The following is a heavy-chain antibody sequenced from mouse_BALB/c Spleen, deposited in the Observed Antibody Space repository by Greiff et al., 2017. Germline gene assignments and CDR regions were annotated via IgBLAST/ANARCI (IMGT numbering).Heavy chain of an antibody. Sequence: EVHLVESGGGLVQPGGSLKLSCAASGFTFSSYTMSWVRQTPEKRLEWVAYISNGGGSTYYPDTVKGRFTITRDNAKNTVYLQMSSLKSEDTAMYYCARHEGYYGYWYFDVWGAGTTVTVSS. J-gene: IGHJ1*01. D-gene: IGHD1-1*01. CDR1: GFTFSSYT. CDR3: ARHEGYYGYWYFDV. CDR2: ISNGGGST. V-gene: IGHV5-12-2*01.